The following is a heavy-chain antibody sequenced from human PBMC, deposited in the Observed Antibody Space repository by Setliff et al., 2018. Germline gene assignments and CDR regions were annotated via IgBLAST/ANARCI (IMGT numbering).Heavy chain of an antibody. V-gene: IGHV4-39*01. CDR2: IYYSGST. D-gene: IGHD2-21*01. Sequence: SSETLSLTCTVSGGSISSSNYYWGWIRQPPGKGLEWIGSIYYSGSTYYNPSLTSRVTMSVDTSKNQFSLKLSSVAAADTAVYYCARGFDVCGGGYKHFDYWGQGTLVTVSS. CDR3: ARGFDVCGGGYKHFDY. CDR1: GGSISSSNYY. J-gene: IGHJ4*02.